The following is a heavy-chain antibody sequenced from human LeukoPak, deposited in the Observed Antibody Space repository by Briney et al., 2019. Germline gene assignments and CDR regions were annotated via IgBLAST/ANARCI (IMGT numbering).Heavy chain of an antibody. D-gene: IGHD1-26*01. CDR1: GFTFSTYW. V-gene: IGHV3-7*01. J-gene: IGHJ4*02. CDR2: IKGDDSAR. CDR3: ARDVGGSLDY. Sequence: PGGSLRLSCVGSGFTFSTYWMAWVRQAPGEGLEWVANIKGDDSARHQADSVKGRFSISRDNGQNSVYLQMSSLRGEDTAVYYCARDVGGSLDYWGQGTLVTVS.